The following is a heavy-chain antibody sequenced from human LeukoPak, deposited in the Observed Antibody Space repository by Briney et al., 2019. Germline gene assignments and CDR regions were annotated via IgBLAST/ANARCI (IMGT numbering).Heavy chain of an antibody. D-gene: IGHD6-13*01. CDR2: ISNTGGYI. CDR3: ARDRSSSWSTDY. CDR1: GFSFSDFS. J-gene: IGHJ4*02. V-gene: IGHV3-21*01. Sequence: GGSLRLSCAGSGFSFSDFSMNWVRQAPGKGLEWVSAISNTGGYIYYADSVKGRFTISRDNAKNSLYLQMNSLRAEDTAVYYCARDRSSSWSTDYWGQGTLVTVSS.